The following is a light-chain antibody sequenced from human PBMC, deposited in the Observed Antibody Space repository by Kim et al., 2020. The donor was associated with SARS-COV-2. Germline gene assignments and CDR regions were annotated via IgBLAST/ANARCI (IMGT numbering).Light chain of an antibody. CDR2: LEN. Sequence: QSVLTQPPSASGTPGQRVSISCSGSTSNVATTTVNWYQQFPGTAPKLLIYLENRRPSGVPDRFSGSRSGTTASLAISDLRSEDEADYHCASWDDSPNAWVFGGGTQLTVL. J-gene: IGLJ3*02. CDR1: TSNVATTT. V-gene: IGLV1-44*01. CDR3: ASWDDSPNAWV.